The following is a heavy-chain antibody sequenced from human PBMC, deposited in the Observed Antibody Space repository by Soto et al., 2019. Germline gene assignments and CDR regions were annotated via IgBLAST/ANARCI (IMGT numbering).Heavy chain of an antibody. V-gene: IGHV4-31*11. D-gene: IGHD3-3*02. CDR3: ARAALYIRWHCWFDP. Sequence: SETLSLTCVVSGDSINSTDHYWSWIRQRPGKGLEWMGYIFYAGTAYYNPALESRVSMSVDPSRNKLSLKLTYVIAADTAVYYCARAALYIRWHCWFDPWGQGTLGTV. J-gene: IGHJ5*02. CDR2: IFYAGTA. CDR1: GDSINSTDHY.